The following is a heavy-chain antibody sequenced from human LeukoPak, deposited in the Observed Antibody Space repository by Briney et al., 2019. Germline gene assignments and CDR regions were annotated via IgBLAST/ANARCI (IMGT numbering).Heavy chain of an antibody. J-gene: IGHJ4*02. D-gene: IGHD6-6*01. CDR3: ARRVAAPFGDYFDY. CDR1: GGSISGYY. Sequence: TSSETLSLTCTVSGGSISGYYWSWIRQPPGKGPEWIGYIYYSGSTNYNPSLKSRVTISVDTSKNQFSLKLSSVTAADTAVYYCARRVAAPFGDYFDYWGQGTLVTVSS. CDR2: IYYSGST. V-gene: IGHV4-59*01.